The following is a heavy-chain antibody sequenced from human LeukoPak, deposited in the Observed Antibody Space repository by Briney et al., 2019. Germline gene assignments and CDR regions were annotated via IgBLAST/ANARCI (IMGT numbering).Heavy chain of an antibody. CDR1: GYTFTGYY. D-gene: IGHD3-3*01. J-gene: IGHJ4*02. V-gene: IGHV1-2*02. Sequence: ASVKVSCKASGYTFTGYYMHWVRQAPGQELEWMGWINPNSGGTNYAQKFQGRVTMTRDTSISTAYMELSRLRSDDTAVYYCARTENYDFWSGYYSVFDYWGQGTLVTVSS. CDR3: ARTENYDFWSGYYSVFDY. CDR2: INPNSGGT.